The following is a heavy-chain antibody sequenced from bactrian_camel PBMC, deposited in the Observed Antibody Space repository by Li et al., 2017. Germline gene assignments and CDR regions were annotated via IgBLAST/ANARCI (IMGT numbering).Heavy chain of an antibody. D-gene: IGHD6*01. CDR3: AADTSLGTVVAGIPDPYEYNY. Sequence: VQLVESGGGSVQAGGSLRLSCAASGYTFNTYSWFRQAPGQEREGVAAIDTGDGSTYYLSSVEGRFTISQDNAKNTVYLQMNSLKPEDTAMYYCAADTSLGTVVAGIPDPYEYNYWGQGTQVTVS. CDR2: IDTGDGST. V-gene: IGHV3S40*01. J-gene: IGHJ4*01. CDR1: GYTFNTY.